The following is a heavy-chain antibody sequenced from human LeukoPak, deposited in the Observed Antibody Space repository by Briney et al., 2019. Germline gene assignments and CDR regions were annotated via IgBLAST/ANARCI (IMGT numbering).Heavy chain of an antibody. Sequence: GGSLRLSCAASGFTFSNYYMNWIRQTPGKGLEWVSYISGSGITTFYAESEEGRFTISRDNTKNSLFLQMDSLRVEDTAVYYCARDLSRGDAFDIWGQGTMVTVSS. CDR3: ARDLSRGDAFDI. CDR1: GFTFSNYY. D-gene: IGHD3-10*01. J-gene: IGHJ3*02. CDR2: ISGSGITT. V-gene: IGHV3-11*01.